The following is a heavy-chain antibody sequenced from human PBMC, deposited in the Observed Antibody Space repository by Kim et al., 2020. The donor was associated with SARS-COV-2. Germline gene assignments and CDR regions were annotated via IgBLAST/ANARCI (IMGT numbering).Heavy chain of an antibody. CDR2: IGWNSVTT. D-gene: IGHD6-19*01. CDR1: GFTFGAYA. CDR3: AKERSSYSSGWDPFDY. Sequence: GGSLRLSCEASGFTFGAYAIHWVRQGPGKGLEWVAGIGWNSVTTAYTDSVEGRFTISRDNAKNSLYLEMNSLGPEDTALYYFAKERSSYSSGWDPFDYWG. V-gene: IGHV3-9*01. J-gene: IGHJ4*01.